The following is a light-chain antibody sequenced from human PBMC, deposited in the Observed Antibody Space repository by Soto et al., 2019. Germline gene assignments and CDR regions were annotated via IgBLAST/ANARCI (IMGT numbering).Light chain of an antibody. J-gene: IGLJ2*01. CDR1: SSDVGNYNY. Sequence: QSALTQPPSASGSPGQSVTISCTGTSSDVGNYNYVSWYQQYPGKAPKLVIYEVNKRPSGVPDRFSGSKSGNTASLTVSGLQAEDEADYYCTSYAAGKNVVFGGGTKLTVL. V-gene: IGLV2-8*01. CDR3: TSYAAGKNVV. CDR2: EVN.